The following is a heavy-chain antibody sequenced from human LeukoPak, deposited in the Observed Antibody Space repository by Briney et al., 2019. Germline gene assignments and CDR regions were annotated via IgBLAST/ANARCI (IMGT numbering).Heavy chain of an antibody. J-gene: IGHJ6*03. CDR1: GGSFSGYY. CDR2: IYYSGST. CDR3: ARSTVTTRYRYYYYMDV. Sequence: PSETLSLTCAVYGGSFSGYYWSWIRQPPGKGLEWIGYIYYSGSTNYNPSLKSRVTISVDTSKNQFSLKLSSVTAADTAVYYCARSTVTTRYRYYYYMDVWGKGTTVTVSS. V-gene: IGHV4-59*01. D-gene: IGHD4-17*01.